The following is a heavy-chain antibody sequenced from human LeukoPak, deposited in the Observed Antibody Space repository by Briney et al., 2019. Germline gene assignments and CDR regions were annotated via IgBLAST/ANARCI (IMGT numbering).Heavy chain of an antibody. D-gene: IGHD3-22*01. CDR1: GYSFTTYW. Sequence: GESLKISCKSSGYSFTTYWIGWVRQMPGKGLEWMGIIYPSDSDTRYSPSFQGQVTISADKSISTAYLQWSSLKASDTAMYYCARPHGSGYAHVFDLWGQGTLVPVSS. CDR3: ARPHGSGYAHVFDL. CDR2: IYPSDSDT. J-gene: IGHJ4*02. V-gene: IGHV5-51*01.